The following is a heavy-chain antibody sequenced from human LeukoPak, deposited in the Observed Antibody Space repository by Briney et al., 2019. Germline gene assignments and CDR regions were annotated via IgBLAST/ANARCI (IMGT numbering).Heavy chain of an antibody. D-gene: IGHD1-26*01. V-gene: IGHV3-21*01. CDR3: ARDPYSGSYGDYYYYYMDV. J-gene: IGHJ6*03. CDR2: ITSSSSYI. Sequence: PGESLRLSCAASGFTFSTYNMNWVRQAPGKVLEWLSSITSSSSYIYYADSVKGRFTISRDNAKNSLYLQMNSLRDEDTAVYYCARDPYSGSYGDYYYYYMDVWGKGTTVTISS. CDR1: GFTFSTYN.